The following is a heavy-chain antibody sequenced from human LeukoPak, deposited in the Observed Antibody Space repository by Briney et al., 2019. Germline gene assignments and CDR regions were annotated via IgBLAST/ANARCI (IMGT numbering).Heavy chain of an antibody. J-gene: IGHJ2*01. D-gene: IGHD7-27*01. CDR1: GFTFSTYT. CDR3: ARSPGLGKDWYFDL. V-gene: IGHV3-13*01. CDR2: IGTAGDT. Sequence: GGSLRLSCAASGFTFSTYTMTWVRQATGKGLEWVSAIGTAGDTYYPGSVKGRFTISRENAKNSLYLQMNSLRAGDTAVYYCARSPGLGKDWYFDLWGRGTLVTVSS.